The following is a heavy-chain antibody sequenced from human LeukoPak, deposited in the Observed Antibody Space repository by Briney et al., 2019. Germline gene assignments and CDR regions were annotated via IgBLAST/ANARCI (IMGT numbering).Heavy chain of an antibody. CDR2: INPSSGGT. Sequence: ASVKVSCKASGYTFTGYYMHWVRQAPGQGLEWMGWINPSSGGTKYAQNFQGRVTMTRDTSISTAYMEVSSLRSDDTAVYYCARDSIAVAGSREDYWGQGTLVTVSS. V-gene: IGHV1-2*02. D-gene: IGHD6-19*01. CDR3: ARDSIAVAGSREDY. CDR1: GYTFTGYY. J-gene: IGHJ4*02.